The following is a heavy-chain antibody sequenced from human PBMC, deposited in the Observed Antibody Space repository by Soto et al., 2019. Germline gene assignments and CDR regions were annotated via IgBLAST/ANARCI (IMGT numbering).Heavy chain of an antibody. CDR1: GFIFATTA. Sequence: VQLLQSGGGLVQPGGSLRLSCEASGFIFATTAMGWVRQAPGKGLEWVSTISGSGVSTYYAYSVKGRFTISRGNSKNALFHQMISLRADDTAVYFCAAVMGSDYDYVWGSLSFDHWGQGALVTVST. CDR2: ISGSGVST. CDR3: AAVMGSDYDYVWGSLSFDH. J-gene: IGHJ4*02. D-gene: IGHD3-16*01. V-gene: IGHV3-23*01.